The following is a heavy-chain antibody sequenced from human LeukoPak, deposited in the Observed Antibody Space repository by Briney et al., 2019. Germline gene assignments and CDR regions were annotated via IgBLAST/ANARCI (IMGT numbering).Heavy chain of an antibody. CDR2: IYYSGST. J-gene: IGHJ4*02. D-gene: IGHD6-19*01. CDR3: ARALGDVSGWYGYYFDY. CDR1: GGSISSSGYY. V-gene: IGHV4-39*01. Sequence: SETLSLTCSVSGGSISSSGYYWGWIRQPPGKGLEWIGSIYYSGSTYYNPSLKTRITISVDKSKNQFSLKLSSVTAADTAVYYCARALGDVSGWYGYYFDYWGQGTLVTVSS.